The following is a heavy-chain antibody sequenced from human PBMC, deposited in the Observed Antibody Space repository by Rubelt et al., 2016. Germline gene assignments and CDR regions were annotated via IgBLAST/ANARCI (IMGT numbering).Heavy chain of an antibody. CDR1: GYSFTSYW. CDR3: ARRVSFGGPYYKDL. J-gene: IGHJ6*03. CDR2: IDPSNSYT. Sequence: EVQLVQSGAEVKKPGESLRISCKGSGYSFTSYWISWVRQVPGKGLEWMARIDPSNSYTKYSPSSQGHVTSSADNDIDTAYLQWSSLKASDTAIYYCARRVSFGGPYYKDLWGKGTTVIVSS. D-gene: IGHD2-15*01. V-gene: IGHV5-10-1*01.